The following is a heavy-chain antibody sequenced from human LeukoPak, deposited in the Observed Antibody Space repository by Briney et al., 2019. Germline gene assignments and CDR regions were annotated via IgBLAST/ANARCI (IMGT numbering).Heavy chain of an antibody. CDR1: GFTLSGYW. D-gene: IGHD6-25*01. V-gene: IGHV3-74*01. Sequence: PGGSLRLSCAASGFTLSGYWMHWVRQAPGKGLVWVSRINSNGGTTSYADSVKGRFTISRDNAKSTLFLQMNNLRAEDTAVYYCARDLRGQRLDYWGQGTLVTVSS. CDR2: INSNGGTT. J-gene: IGHJ4*02. CDR3: ARDLRGQRLDY.